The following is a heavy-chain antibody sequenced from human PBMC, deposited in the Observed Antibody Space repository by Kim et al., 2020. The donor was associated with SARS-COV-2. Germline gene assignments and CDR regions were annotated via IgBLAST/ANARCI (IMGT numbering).Heavy chain of an antibody. V-gene: IGHV1-69*13. Sequence: SVKVSCKVSGGSFSRDSINWVRQAPGQGLKWMGGIIPMFGTTNYAQNIQDRVTISADESTTTAFMELVNLTFDDTAVYYCARIDDYGGNSFDSWGPGTLVTVSS. J-gene: IGHJ4*02. CDR2: IIPMFGTT. CDR3: ARIDDYGGNSFDS. CDR1: GGSFSRDS. D-gene: IGHD4-17*01.